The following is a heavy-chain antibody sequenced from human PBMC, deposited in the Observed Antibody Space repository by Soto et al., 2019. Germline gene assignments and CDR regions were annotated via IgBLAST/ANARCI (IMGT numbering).Heavy chain of an antibody. CDR1: GFTFSSYA. D-gene: IGHD2-2*01. Sequence: EVQLLESGGGLVQPGGSLRLSCAASGFTFSSYAMSWVRQAPGKGLEWVSSISSSSSYIYYADSVKGRFTISRDNAKNSVYLQMNSLRAEDTAVYYCARVVVVPAAIKYYYYGMDVWGQGTTVTVSS. J-gene: IGHJ6*02. V-gene: IGHV3-21*01. CDR2: ISSSSSYI. CDR3: ARVVVVPAAIKYYYYGMDV.